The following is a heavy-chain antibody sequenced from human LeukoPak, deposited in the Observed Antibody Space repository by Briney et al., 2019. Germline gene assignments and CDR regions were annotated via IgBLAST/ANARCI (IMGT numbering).Heavy chain of an antibody. D-gene: IGHD2-15*01. CDR3: ATVGYCSGGSCYGFDY. J-gene: IGHJ4*02. Sequence: FQGRVTMTEDTSTDTAYMELSSLRSEDTAVYYCATVGYCSGGSCYGFDYWGQGTLVTVSS. V-gene: IGHV1-24*01.